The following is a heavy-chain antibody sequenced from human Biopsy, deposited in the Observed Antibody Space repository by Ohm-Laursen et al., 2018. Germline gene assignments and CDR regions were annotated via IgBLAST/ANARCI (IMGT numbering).Heavy chain of an antibody. Sequence: GTLSLTCTVSGGSISGSSWSWIRQAPGKGLEWIGYISYSRDTNYNPSLKSRITISVDTSKNQLSLKLTSVTAADTAVYYCARVRGGFLEWFDYWGQGTLVTVSS. CDR1: GGSISGSS. D-gene: IGHD3-3*01. CDR3: ARVRGGFLEWFDY. J-gene: IGHJ5*01. V-gene: IGHV4-59*08. CDR2: ISYSRDT.